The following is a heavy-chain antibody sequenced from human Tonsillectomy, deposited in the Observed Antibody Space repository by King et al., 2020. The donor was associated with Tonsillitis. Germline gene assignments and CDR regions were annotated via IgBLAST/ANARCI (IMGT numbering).Heavy chain of an antibody. D-gene: IGHD3-3*02. CDR1: RGSISSGGYS. Sequence: VQLQESGSGLVKPSQTLSLTCAVSRGSISSGGYSWSWIRQPPGKGLEWIGYIYHSGSTYYNPSLKSRVTISVDRSKNQFSLKLSSVTAADTAVYYCARSLGDGSTILGAFDIWGQGTMVTVS. V-gene: IGHV4-30-2*01. CDR2: IYHSGST. CDR3: ARSLGDGSTILGAFDI. J-gene: IGHJ3*02.